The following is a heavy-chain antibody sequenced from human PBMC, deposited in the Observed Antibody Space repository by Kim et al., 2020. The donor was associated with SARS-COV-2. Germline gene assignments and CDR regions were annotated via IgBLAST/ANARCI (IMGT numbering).Heavy chain of an antibody. Sequence: RFTISRDNSKNSLYLQMNSRRAEDTAVYYCARGGLMTTVTPYYYYGMDVWGQGTTVTVSS. CDR3: ARGGLMTTVTPYYYYGMDV. V-gene: IGHV3-30*07. J-gene: IGHJ6*02. D-gene: IGHD4-4*01.